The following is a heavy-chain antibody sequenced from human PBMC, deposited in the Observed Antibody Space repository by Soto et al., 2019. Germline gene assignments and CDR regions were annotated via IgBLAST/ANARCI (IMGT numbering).Heavy chain of an antibody. CDR2: IYYSGST. D-gene: IGHD1-26*01. CDR1: GASIRSGDYY. V-gene: IGHV4-30-4*01. Sequence: QVQLQESGPGLVKPSQTLSLTCTVSGASIRSGDYYWSWIRHPPGKGLEWIGYIYYSGSTYYNPSLKSRVTISVDTSKNQFSLKLSSVTAADTAVYYCARSMSGSYYHYWGQGTLVTVSS. CDR3: ARSMSGSYYHY. J-gene: IGHJ4*02.